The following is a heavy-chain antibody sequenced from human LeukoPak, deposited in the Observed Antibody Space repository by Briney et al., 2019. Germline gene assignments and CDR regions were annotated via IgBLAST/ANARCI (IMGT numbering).Heavy chain of an antibody. J-gene: IGHJ4*02. D-gene: IGHD3-22*01. CDR2: ISYDGSNK. CDR1: GFTFSSCG. Sequence: GSLRLSCAASGFTFSSCGMHWVRQAPGKGLEWVAVISYDGSNKYFADSVKGRFTISRDNSENTLYLQMNSLSAEDTAVYYCAKDISGYYYDSSLDYWGQGTLLTVSS. CDR3: AKDISGYYYDSSLDY. V-gene: IGHV3-30*18.